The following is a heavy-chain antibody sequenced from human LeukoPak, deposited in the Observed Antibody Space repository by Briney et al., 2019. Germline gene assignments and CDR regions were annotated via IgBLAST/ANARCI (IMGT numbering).Heavy chain of an antibody. V-gene: IGHV5-10-1*01. CDR1: GYDFGSYR. J-gene: IGHJ6*02. CDR3: ARQVPRQHVASGAMDV. CDR2: LDPSDSYT. D-gene: IGHD1-1*01. Sequence: GESLKISCKGSGYDFGSYRIAWVRQMPGKGLEWMARLDPSDSYTNYSPSFQGHVTISADKPISPASLQWSSLKAADTAIYYCARQVPRQHVASGAMDVWGQVTTVTVSS.